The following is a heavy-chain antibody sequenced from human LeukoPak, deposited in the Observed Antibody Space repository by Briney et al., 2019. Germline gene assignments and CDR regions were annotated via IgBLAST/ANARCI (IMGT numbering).Heavy chain of an antibody. Sequence: SETLSLTCTVSGGSISSSSYYWGWIRQPPGKGLEWIGYIYYSGSTYYNPSLKSRVTISVDTSKNQFSLKLSSVTAADTAVYYCARALSYTPYYFDYWGQGTLVTVSS. D-gene: IGHD2/OR15-2a*01. J-gene: IGHJ4*02. CDR2: IYYSGST. CDR3: ARALSYTPYYFDY. V-gene: IGHV4-30-4*08. CDR1: GGSISSSSYY.